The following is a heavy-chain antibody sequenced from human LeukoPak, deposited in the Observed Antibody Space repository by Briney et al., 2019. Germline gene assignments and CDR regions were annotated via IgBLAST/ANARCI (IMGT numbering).Heavy chain of an antibody. J-gene: IGHJ3*02. CDR3: ARVQYYYDSSGYYQDAFDI. CDR1: AFIFSGHW. CDR2: IKEDGSER. Sequence: PGGSLRLSCEGSAFIFSGHWMNWVRQTPGKGLEWVASIKEDGSERQYVDSVKGRFSISRDNAKNSLYLQMNSLRAEDTAVYYCARVQYYYDSSGYYQDAFDIWGQGTMVTVSS. V-gene: IGHV3-7*01. D-gene: IGHD3-22*01.